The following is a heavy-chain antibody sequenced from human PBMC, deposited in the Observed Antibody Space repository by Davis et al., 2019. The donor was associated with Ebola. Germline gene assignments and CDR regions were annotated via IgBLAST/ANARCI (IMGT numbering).Heavy chain of an antibody. Sequence: PSETLSLTCAVSGGSVSSGGFSWSWIRQPPGKGLEWIGYIYDSGSTYYNPSLKSRVTLSVDGSKNQFSLRLSSVTAADTAVYYCARGRYLGYCSGDGCYSAFGLDVWGLGTTVTVSS. CDR1: GGSVSSGGFS. D-gene: IGHD2-15*01. J-gene: IGHJ6*02. V-gene: IGHV4-30-2*01. CDR3: ARGRYLGYCSGDGCYSAFGLDV. CDR2: IYDSGST.